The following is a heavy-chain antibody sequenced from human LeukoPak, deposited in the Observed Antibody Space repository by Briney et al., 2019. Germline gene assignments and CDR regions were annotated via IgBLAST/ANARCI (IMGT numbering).Heavy chain of an antibody. CDR1: GFTFSSYS. D-gene: IGHD6-13*01. V-gene: IGHV3-48*01. Sequence: GGSLRLSCADSGFTFSSYSMNWVRQAPGKGLEWISYISSSSSTIYYADSVKGRFTISRDNAKNSLYLQMNSLRAEDTAVYYCARGSSWGVDYWGQGTLVIVSS. CDR2: ISSSSSTI. J-gene: IGHJ4*02. CDR3: ARGSSWGVDY.